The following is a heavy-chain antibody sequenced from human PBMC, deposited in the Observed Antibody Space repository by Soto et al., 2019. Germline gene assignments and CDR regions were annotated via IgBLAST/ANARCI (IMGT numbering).Heavy chain of an antibody. CDR3: ASILLEYSSSYYFDY. V-gene: IGHV3-21*01. Sequence: GGSLRLSCAASGFTFSSYSMNWVRQAPGKGLEWVSSISSSSSYIYYADSVKGRFTISRDNAKNSLYLQMNSLRAEDTAVYYCASILLEYSSSYYFDYWGQGTLVTVS. CDR2: ISSSSSYI. J-gene: IGHJ4*02. CDR1: GFTFSSYS. D-gene: IGHD6-6*01.